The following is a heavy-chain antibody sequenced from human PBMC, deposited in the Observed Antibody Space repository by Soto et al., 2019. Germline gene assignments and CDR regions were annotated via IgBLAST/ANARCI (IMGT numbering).Heavy chain of an antibody. Sequence: QVLVVQSGTEVKKPGASVKVSCKASGYTFTNYGISWVRQAPGQGLEWMGWISAYNGNTNYAQIFQGRVTLTTDTSTTTAYMELRSLRSDDTAVYYCARGDSSSGLDPWGQGTLVTVSS. V-gene: IGHV1-18*01. D-gene: IGHD6-6*01. CDR3: ARGDSSSGLDP. CDR1: GYTFTNYG. CDR2: ISAYNGNT. J-gene: IGHJ5*02.